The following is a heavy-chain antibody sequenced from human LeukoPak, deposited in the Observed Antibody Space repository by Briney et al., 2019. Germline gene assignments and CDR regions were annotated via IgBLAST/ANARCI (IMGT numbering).Heavy chain of an antibody. CDR1: GYSISSGYY. J-gene: IGHJ2*01. CDR2: IYHSGST. V-gene: IGHV4-38-2*01. D-gene: IGHD2-2*03. Sequence: SETLSLTCAVSGYSISSGYYWGWIRQPPGKGLEWIGSIYHSGSTYYNPSLKSRVTISVDTSKNQFSLKLSSVTAADTAVYYCARHGSGWYFDLWGRGTLVTVSS. CDR3: ARHGSGWYFDL.